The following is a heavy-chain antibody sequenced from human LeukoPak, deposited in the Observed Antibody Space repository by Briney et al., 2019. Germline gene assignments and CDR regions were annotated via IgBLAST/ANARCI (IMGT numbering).Heavy chain of an antibody. CDR3: ARAGSYSGHDWGAYYFDY. CDR1: GGSISTYY. V-gene: IGHV4-59*01. D-gene: IGHD5-12*01. J-gene: IGHJ4*02. Sequence: SETLSLTCTVSGGSISTYYWTWIRQPPGKGLEWIGYISYSGSTNYNPSLKSRVTISVDTSKNQFSLKLSSVTAADTAVYYCARAGSYSGHDWGAYYFDYWGQGTLVTVSS. CDR2: ISYSGST.